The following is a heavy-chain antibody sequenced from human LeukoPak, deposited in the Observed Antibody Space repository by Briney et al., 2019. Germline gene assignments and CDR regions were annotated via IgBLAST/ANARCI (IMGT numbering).Heavy chain of an antibody. D-gene: IGHD3-9*01. CDR3: ARSPPLRRYFDC. CDR2: ISSSSSYI. J-gene: IGHJ4*02. Sequence: PGGSLRLSCAASGLTFSSYSMNWVGQAQGKGLGWASSISSSSSYIYYADSVKGRFTISRDNAKNSLYLQMNSLRAEDTAVYYCARSPPLRRYFDCWGQGTLVTVSS. V-gene: IGHV3-21*01. CDR1: GLTFSSYS.